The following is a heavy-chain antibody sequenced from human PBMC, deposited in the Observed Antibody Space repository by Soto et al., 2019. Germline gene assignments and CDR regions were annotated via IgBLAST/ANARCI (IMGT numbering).Heavy chain of an antibody. J-gene: IGHJ6*02. CDR2: ISAYNGNT. Sequence: QVQLVQSGAEVKKPGASVKVSCKASGYTFTSYGISWVRQAPGQGLEWMGWISAYNGNTNYAQKLQGRVTMTTDTPTSTAHMELSSLRSDDTAVYYCARVAITLVRGVSFYYYYRMDVWGQGTTVTVSS. D-gene: IGHD3-10*01. CDR3: ARVAITLVRGVSFYYYYRMDV. V-gene: IGHV1-18*01. CDR1: GYTFTSYG.